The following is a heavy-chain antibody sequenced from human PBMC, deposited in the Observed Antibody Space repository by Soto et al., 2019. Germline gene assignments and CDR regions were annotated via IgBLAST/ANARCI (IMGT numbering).Heavy chain of an antibody. CDR3: AREKCSSNNCYLLGYYGLDV. D-gene: IGHD2-2*01. Sequence: EGSLRLSCAGSGFNFTDYNMNWVRQAPGKGLEWVSSISSTGRYIYYGDSVRGRITVSRDNGKNSLFLQMNNLGAEDTAVYYCAREKCSSNNCYLLGYYGLDVWGQVPKVTFSS. V-gene: IGHV3-21*01. CDR1: GFNFTDYN. CDR2: ISSTGRYI. J-gene: IGHJ6*02.